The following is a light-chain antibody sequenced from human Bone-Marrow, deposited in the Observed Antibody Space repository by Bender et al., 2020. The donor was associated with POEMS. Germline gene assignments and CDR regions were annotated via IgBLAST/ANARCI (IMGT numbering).Light chain of an antibody. CDR3: AAWDGSLNGLV. CDR1: SANIETNP. V-gene: IGLV1-44*01. Sequence: QSVLTQPPSASGTPRQRVTISCSGSSANIETNPVNWYQQLPGAAPKLLIYRGTQRYSGVPDRFSGSRSGTSASLAISGLQSEDEADYYCAAWDGSLNGLVFGGGTKLTVL. J-gene: IGLJ2*01. CDR2: RGT.